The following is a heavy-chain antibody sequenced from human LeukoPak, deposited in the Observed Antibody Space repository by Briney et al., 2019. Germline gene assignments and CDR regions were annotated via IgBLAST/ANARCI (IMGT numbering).Heavy chain of an antibody. J-gene: IGHJ6*03. V-gene: IGHV3-21*01. D-gene: IGHD2-2*01. CDR1: GFTVSSNS. Sequence: KTGGSLRLSCTVSGFTVSSNSMSWVRQAPGKGLEWVSSISSSSSYIYYADSVKGRFTISRDNSKNTLYLQMNSLNAEDTAVYYCAKDEVVPGYYYTDVWGRGTTVTISS. CDR3: AKDEVVPGYYYTDV. CDR2: ISSSSSYI.